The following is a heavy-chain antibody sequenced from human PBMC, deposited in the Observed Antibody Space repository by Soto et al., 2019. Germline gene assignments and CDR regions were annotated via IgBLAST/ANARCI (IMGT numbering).Heavy chain of an antibody. CDR3: ARDTGGSYDY. CDR1: GFTFSDYY. V-gene: IGHV3-72*01. Sequence: EVQLVQSGGGLVQPGGSLRLSCAASGFTFSDYYMDWVRQVPEKGLEWLGRSRNKANSYNTEHAPSVKGRFSISRDDSKDSMYLQMNSLKSEDSAVYYCARDTGGSYDYWGQGALVTVSS. J-gene: IGHJ4*02. CDR2: SRNKANSYNT. D-gene: IGHD3-16*01.